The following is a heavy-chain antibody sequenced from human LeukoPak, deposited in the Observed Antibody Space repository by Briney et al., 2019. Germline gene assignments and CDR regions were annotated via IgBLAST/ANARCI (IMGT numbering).Heavy chain of an antibody. J-gene: IGHJ4*02. CDR1: GFTFSNAW. V-gene: IGHV3-15*01. D-gene: IGHD1-26*01. CDR3: TTDLGALPVDY. Sequence: GGSLRLSCAASGFTFSNAWMSWVRQAPGKGLEWVGRIKSKTDGGTTDCAAPVKGRFTISRDDSKNTLYLQMNSLKTEDTAVYYCTTDLGALPVDYWGQGTLVTVSS. CDR2: IKSKTDGGTT.